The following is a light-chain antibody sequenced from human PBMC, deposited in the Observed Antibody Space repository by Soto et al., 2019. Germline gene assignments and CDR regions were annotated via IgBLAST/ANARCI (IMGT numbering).Light chain of an antibody. CDR2: DAS. Sequence: EIVLTQSPATLSLSPGERATLSCGASQSVSSGYLAWYQQKSGLAPRLLIYDASSSATGIPDRFSGRVSGADFTLTISRLEPEDFAVYYCQQYDSSPYTFDQGTKLEIK. V-gene: IGKV3D-20*01. CDR1: QSVSSGY. J-gene: IGKJ2*01. CDR3: QQYDSSPYT.